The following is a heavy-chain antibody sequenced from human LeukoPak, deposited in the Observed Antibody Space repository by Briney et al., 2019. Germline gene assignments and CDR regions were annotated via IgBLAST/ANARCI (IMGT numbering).Heavy chain of an antibody. J-gene: IGHJ4*02. V-gene: IGHV1-18*01. D-gene: IGHD3-22*01. CDR3: ARDGNYYDSSGRRPDY. Sequence: EASVKVSCKASGYTFTSYGISWVRQAPGQGLEWMGWISAYNGNTNYAQKLQGRVTMTTDTSTSTAYMELRSLRSDDTAVYYCARDGNYYDSSGRRPDYWGQGTLVTVSS. CDR2: ISAYNGNT. CDR1: GYTFTSYG.